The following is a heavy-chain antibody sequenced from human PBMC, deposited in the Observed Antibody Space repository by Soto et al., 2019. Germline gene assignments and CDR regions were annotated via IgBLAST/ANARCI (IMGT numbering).Heavy chain of an antibody. CDR1: GGSISSYY. D-gene: IGHD1-26*01. J-gene: IGHJ6*02. V-gene: IGHV4-59*01. CDR2: IYYSGST. CDR3: ASGHSGSYRTGAGYYYGMDV. Sequence: QVQLQESGPGLVKPSETLSLTCTVSGGSISSYYWSWIRQPPGKGLEWIGYIYYSGSTNYNPSLKSRVTISVDTSKYQFSLKMSSVTAADTAVYYCASGHSGSYRTGAGYYYGMDVWGQGTTVTVSS.